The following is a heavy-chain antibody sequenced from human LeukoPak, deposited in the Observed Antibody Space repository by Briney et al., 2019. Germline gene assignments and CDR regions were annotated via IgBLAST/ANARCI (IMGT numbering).Heavy chain of an antibody. V-gene: IGHV4-59*02. CDR1: DYSVSNSYY. CDR3: ARVAKHFRGPLSYYYVDV. Sequence: SETLSLTCTVSDYSVSNSYYWTWIRQPPGKGLEWVGYIYYTGSTNYNPSLKSRVSISVDTSKKLFSLKLASVTAADTAEYYCARVAKHFRGPLSYYYVDVWGTGTTVTISS. CDR2: IYYTGST. J-gene: IGHJ6*03. D-gene: IGHD3-10*01.